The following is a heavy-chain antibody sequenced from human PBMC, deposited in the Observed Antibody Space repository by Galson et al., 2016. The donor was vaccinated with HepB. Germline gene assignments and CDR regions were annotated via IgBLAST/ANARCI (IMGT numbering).Heavy chain of an antibody. CDR2: IDPTDSYT. Sequence: QSGAEVKKPGESLRISCKGSGYKFTSYWISWVRQMPGRGLEWIGRIDPTDSYTFYNPSFQGHVTFSADKSVSTAYLQWSSLKASDTAMYYCGTHFDSSDEGGHRDWGQGTLVTVTS. V-gene: IGHV5-10-1*01. CDR3: GTHFDSSDEGGHRD. CDR1: GYKFTSYW. D-gene: IGHD3-22*01. J-gene: IGHJ4*02.